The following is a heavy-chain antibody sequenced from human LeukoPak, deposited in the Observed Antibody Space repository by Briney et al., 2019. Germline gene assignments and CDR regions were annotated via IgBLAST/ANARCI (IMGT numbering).Heavy chain of an antibody. Sequence: PGGSLRLSCAAPGFTFSSYGMHWVRQAPGKGLEWVAFIRYDGSNKYYADSVKGRFTISRDNSKNTLYLQMNSLRAEDTAVYYCAKGKWLGYYFDYWGQGTLVTVSS. CDR3: AKGKWLGYYFDY. J-gene: IGHJ4*02. CDR2: IRYDGSNK. D-gene: IGHD6-19*01. V-gene: IGHV3-30*02. CDR1: GFTFSSYG.